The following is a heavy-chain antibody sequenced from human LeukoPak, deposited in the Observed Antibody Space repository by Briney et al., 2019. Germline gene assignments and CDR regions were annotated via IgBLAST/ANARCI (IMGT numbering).Heavy chain of an antibody. J-gene: IGHJ6*04. Sequence: GGSLRLSCAASGFTLSSYSMNWVRQAPGKGLEWVSFISTSSSYIYYADSVKGRFIISRDNARKSLYLQMNSLRAEDTAVYYCAELGITMIGGVWGKGTTVTISS. CDR2: ISTSSSYI. V-gene: IGHV3-21*01. CDR1: GFTLSSYS. D-gene: IGHD3-10*02. CDR3: AELGITMIGGV.